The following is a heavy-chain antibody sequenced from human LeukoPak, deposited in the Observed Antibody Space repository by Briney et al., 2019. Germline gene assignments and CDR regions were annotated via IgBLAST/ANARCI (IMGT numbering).Heavy chain of an antibody. D-gene: IGHD6-19*01. CDR3: AREGQSVFDY. CDR2: ISYDGTNK. J-gene: IGHJ4*02. CDR1: GFTFSSNA. Sequence: GGSLRLSCAASGFTFSSNAMNWVRQAPGKGLEWVAVISYDGTNKYYADSVKGRFTISRDNSKNTLYLQMNSLRAEDTAVYYCAREGQSVFDYWGQGTLVTVSS. V-gene: IGHV3-30*04.